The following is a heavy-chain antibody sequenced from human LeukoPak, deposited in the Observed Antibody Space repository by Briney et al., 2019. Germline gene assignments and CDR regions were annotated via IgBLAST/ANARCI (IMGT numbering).Heavy chain of an antibody. Sequence: SETLSLTCTVSGGSISSYYWSWIRQPPGKGLEWIGYIYYSGSTNYNPSLKSRVTISVDTSKNQFSLKLSSVTAADTAVYYCAREVAGMPDYWGQGTLVTVSS. V-gene: IGHV4-59*01. CDR2: IYYSGST. D-gene: IGHD6-19*01. CDR3: AREVAGMPDY. J-gene: IGHJ4*02. CDR1: GGSISSYY.